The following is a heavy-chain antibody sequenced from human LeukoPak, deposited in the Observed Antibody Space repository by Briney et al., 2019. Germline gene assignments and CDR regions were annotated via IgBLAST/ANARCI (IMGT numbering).Heavy chain of an antibody. CDR1: GCTFSSYW. J-gene: IGHJ4*02. CDR2: INSDGSST. V-gene: IGHV3-74*01. CDR3: ARDLLNPRSCSSTSCS. D-gene: IGHD2-2*01. Sequence: PGGSLRLSCAASGCTFSSYWMYWVRQAPGKGLVWVSRINSDGSSTSYADSVKGRFTISRDNAKNTLYLQMNSLRAEVTAVYYCARDLLNPRSCSSTSCSWGQGTLVTVSS.